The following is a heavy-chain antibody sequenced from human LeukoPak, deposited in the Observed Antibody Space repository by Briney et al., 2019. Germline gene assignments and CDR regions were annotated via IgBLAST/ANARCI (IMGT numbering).Heavy chain of an antibody. CDR3: TKDMDSSWPSPLTLDY. D-gene: IGHD6-13*01. CDR1: GFTFDDYA. J-gene: IGHJ4*02. V-gene: IGHV3-9*01. Sequence: GRSLRLSCAASGFTFDDYAMHWVRQAPGKGLEWVSGISWNSGSTGYADSVKGRFTISRDNAKNSLYLQMNSLRAEDTALYYCTKDMDSSWPSPLTLDYWGQGTLVTVSS. CDR2: ISWNSGST.